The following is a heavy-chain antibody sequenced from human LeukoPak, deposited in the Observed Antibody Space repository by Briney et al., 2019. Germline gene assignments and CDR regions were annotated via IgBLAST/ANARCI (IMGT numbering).Heavy chain of an antibody. J-gene: IGHJ5*02. CDR1: GFTFSSHW. V-gene: IGHV3-74*03. CDR2: ISPDGSTT. CDR3: AREINKWFDP. Sequence: GGSLRLSCAASGFTFSSHWMPWVRQAPGKGLVWVSRISPDGSTTKNADSVKGRFTISRDNVRSTLFLQLNSLRAEDTAVYYCAREINKWFDPWGQGTLVTVSS.